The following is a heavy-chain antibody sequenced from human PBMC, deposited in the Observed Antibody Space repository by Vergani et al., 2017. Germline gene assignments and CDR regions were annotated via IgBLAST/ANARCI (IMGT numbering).Heavy chain of an antibody. Sequence: QVQLVQSGSELKKPGASVKVSCKASGYTFTSYAMNWVRQAPGQGLEWMGWINTNTGNPTYAQGFTGRFVFSLDTSVSTAYLQISSLKDDDTAEYYCAREMKRVAGTGHDDYYYGMDVWGQGTTVTVSS. CDR1: GYTFTSYA. V-gene: IGHV7-4-1*02. J-gene: IGHJ6*02. D-gene: IGHD6-19*01. CDR2: INTNTGNP. CDR3: AREMKRVAGTGHDDYYYGMDV.